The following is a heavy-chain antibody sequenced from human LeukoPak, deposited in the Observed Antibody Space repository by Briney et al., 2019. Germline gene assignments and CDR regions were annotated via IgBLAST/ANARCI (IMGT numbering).Heavy chain of an antibody. D-gene: IGHD3-22*01. J-gene: IGHJ4*02. CDR3: AREIRSRNYDESTGYFNY. Sequence: GRSLRLSCAASGFTFSNYWMSWVRQAPGKGLEWVANIKHDGSEKYYADSVKGRFSIFRDNAKTSVYLQLNSLRGEDTAVYYCAREIRSRNYDESTGYFNYWGQGTLVTVSS. CDR1: GFTFSNYW. V-gene: IGHV3-7*01. CDR2: IKHDGSEK.